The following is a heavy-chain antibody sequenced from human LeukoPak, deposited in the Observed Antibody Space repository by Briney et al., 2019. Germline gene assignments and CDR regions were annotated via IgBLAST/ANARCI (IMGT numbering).Heavy chain of an antibody. J-gene: IGHJ4*02. CDR2: IYYSGST. Sequence: PSETLSLTCTVSGGSISSYYWSWIRQPPGKGREWIGYIYYSGSTNYNPSLKTRVTISVDTSKNQFSLKLSSVTAADTAVYYCARGGYRPIDFDYWGQGTLVTVSS. D-gene: IGHD3-16*02. CDR3: ARGGYRPIDFDY. CDR1: GGSISSYY. V-gene: IGHV4-59*01.